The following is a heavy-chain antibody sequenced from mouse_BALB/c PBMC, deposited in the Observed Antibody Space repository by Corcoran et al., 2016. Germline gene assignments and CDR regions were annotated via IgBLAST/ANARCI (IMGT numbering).Heavy chain of an antibody. CDR3: ASGHTSLFDY. V-gene: IGHV14-3*02. Sequence: EVQLQQSGAELVKPGASVKLSCTASGFNIKDTYMHWVKQRPEQGLEWIGRIDPANGNTKYDPKFQGKATITADTSYNTAYLQLSSLTSEDTAVYYCASGHTSLFDYWGQGTTLTVSS. CDR2: IDPANGNT. D-gene: IGHD3-1*01. CDR1: GFNIKDTY. J-gene: IGHJ2*01.